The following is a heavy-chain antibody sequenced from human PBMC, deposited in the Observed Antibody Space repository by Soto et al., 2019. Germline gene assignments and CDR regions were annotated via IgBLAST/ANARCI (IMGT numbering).Heavy chain of an antibody. CDR3: AGGTTVTAFDP. CDR1: GGTFSSYT. D-gene: IGHD4-17*01. J-gene: IGHJ5*02. CDR2: IIPILGIA. V-gene: IGHV1-69*02. Sequence: QVQLVQSGAEVKKPGSSVKVSCKASGGTFSSYTISWVRQAPGQGLEWMGRIIPILGIANYAQKFQGRVTITADKSTSTAYMELSSLRSEDTAVYYCAGGTTVTAFDPWGQGTLVTVSS.